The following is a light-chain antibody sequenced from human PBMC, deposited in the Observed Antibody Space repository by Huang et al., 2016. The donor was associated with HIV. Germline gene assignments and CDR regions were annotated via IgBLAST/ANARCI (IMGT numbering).Light chain of an antibody. CDR2: GAS. J-gene: IGKJ1*01. CDR1: QSVSSD. CDR3: QQYNGWPPT. Sequence: EVVMTQSPATLSVSPGERATLSCRASQSVSSDLAWYQQKPGQAPRLLIYGASTRATGIPARFSGGGSGTEFTLTFSSLQSEDFAVYYCQQYNGWPPTFGQGTKVEIK. V-gene: IGKV3-15*01.